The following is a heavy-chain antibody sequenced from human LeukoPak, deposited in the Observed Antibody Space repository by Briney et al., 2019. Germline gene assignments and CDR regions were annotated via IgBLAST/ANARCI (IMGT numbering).Heavy chain of an antibody. CDR2: ISSSSSYI. V-gene: IGHV3-21*01. J-gene: IGHJ6*02. D-gene: IGHD2-15*01. CDR3: AKDPTPRYCSGGSCYTHYGMDV. Sequence: GGSLRLSCAASGFTFSSYIMNWVRQAPGKGLEWVSSISSSSSYIYYADSVKGRLTISRDNAKNSLYLQMNSLRAEDTAVYYCAKDPTPRYCSGGSCYTHYGMDVWGQGTTVTVSS. CDR1: GFTFSSYI.